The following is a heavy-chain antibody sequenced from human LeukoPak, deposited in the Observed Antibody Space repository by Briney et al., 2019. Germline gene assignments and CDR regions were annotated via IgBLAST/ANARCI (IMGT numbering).Heavy chain of an antibody. CDR2: IYPGDSDT. Sequence: GESLKIYCKGSGYSFTSYWIGWVRQMPGKGLEWMGIIYPGDSDTRYSPSFQGQVTISADKSISTAYLQWSSLKASDTAMYYCARTLMITFGGVIGDNWFDPWGQGTLVTVSS. J-gene: IGHJ5*02. CDR3: ARTLMITFGGVIGDNWFDP. D-gene: IGHD3-16*02. V-gene: IGHV5-51*01. CDR1: GYSFTSYW.